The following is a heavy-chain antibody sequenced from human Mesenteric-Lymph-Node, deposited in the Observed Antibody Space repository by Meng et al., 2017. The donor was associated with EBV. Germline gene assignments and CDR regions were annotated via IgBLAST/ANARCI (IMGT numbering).Heavy chain of an antibody. CDR1: VGSISSSNW. V-gene: IGHV4-4*03. Sequence: LQGSGTGLVKSPGTLPLRSDVSVGSISSSNWWSWVLTPPGRGLEWIGEIYHNGITNYNPSLKSRVTISLDKSKNQFILKLSSVPAADTAVYYCARDRGGGYDRGYYFDYWGQGTLVTVSS. J-gene: IGHJ4*02. CDR3: ARDRGGGYDRGYYFDY. CDR2: IYHNGIT. D-gene: IGHD3-22*01.